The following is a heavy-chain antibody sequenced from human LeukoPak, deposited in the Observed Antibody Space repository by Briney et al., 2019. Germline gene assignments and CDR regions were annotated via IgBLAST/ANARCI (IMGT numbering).Heavy chain of an antibody. Sequence: ASVKVSCKASGYTFTGYYMHWVRQAPGQGLEWMGWINPNSGGTNYAQKFQGRVTMTRDTSISTAYMELSRLRSDDTAVYYCARDGDDILTGYSPPDSWGQGTLVTVSS. V-gene: IGHV1-2*02. CDR2: INPNSGGT. CDR3: ARDGDDILTGYSPPDS. D-gene: IGHD3-9*01. J-gene: IGHJ5*02. CDR1: GYTFTGYY.